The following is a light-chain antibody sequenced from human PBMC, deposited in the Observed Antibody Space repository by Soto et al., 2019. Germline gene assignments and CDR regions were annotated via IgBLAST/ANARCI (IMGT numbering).Light chain of an antibody. CDR2: DVS. V-gene: IGLV2-11*01. Sequence: QSALTQPRSVSGSPGQSVTISCTGTSSDVGGYNYVSWYQQHPYKAPKLMIYDVSKRPSGVPDRFSGSKSGNTTSLTISGLQAEDEADYYCCSYAGNSPYVFGSGTSVTVL. J-gene: IGLJ1*01. CDR1: SSDVGGYNY. CDR3: CSYAGNSPYV.